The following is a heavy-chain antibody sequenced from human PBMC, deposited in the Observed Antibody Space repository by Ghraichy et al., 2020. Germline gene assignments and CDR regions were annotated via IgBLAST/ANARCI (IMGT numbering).Heavy chain of an antibody. CDR1: GGSFSGYY. J-gene: IGHJ4*02. D-gene: IGHD5-18*01. Sequence: SETLSLTCAVYGGSFSGYYWSWIRQPPGKGLEWIGEINHSGSTNYNPSLKSRVTISVDTSKNQFSLKLSSVTAADTAVYYCARGSSRGYSYGASPRTSPFFDYWGQGTLVTVSS. V-gene: IGHV4-34*01. CDR2: INHSGST. CDR3: ARGSSRGYSYGASPRTSPFFDY.